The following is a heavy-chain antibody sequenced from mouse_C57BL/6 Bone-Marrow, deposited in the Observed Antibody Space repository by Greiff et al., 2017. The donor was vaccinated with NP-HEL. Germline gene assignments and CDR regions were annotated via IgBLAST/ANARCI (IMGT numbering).Heavy chain of an antibody. V-gene: IGHV1-80*01. D-gene: IGHD1-1*01. CDR2: IYPGDGDT. CDR3: ARRGLRGSSPWFAY. Sequence: QVQLQQSGAELVKPGASVKISCKASGYAFSSYWMNWVKQRPGKGLEWIGQIYPGDGDTNYNGKFKGKATLTADKSSSTAYMQLSSLTSEDSAVYFCARRGLRGSSPWFAYWGQGTLVTVSA. J-gene: IGHJ3*01. CDR1: GYAFSSYW.